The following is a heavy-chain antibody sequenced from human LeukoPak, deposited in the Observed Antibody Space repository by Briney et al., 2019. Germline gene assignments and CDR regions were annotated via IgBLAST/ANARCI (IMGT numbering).Heavy chain of an antibody. J-gene: IGHJ6*04. CDR1: GFTFSSYE. D-gene: IGHD2-15*01. CDR2: ISSTGNTV. Sequence: PGESLRLSCAASGFTFSSYEMNWVRQAPGQGLEWVAYISSTGNTVHYAGSVKGRFTISRDNAKNSLYLQMNRLRAEDTAVYYCTKETPQMDVWGKGTTVTVSS. V-gene: IGHV3-48*03. CDR3: TKETPQMDV.